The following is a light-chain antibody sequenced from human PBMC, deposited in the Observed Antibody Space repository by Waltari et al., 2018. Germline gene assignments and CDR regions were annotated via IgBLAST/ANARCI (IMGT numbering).Light chain of an antibody. Sequence: IVLTQSPATLSLSPGERATLSCRASQSVNNYLAWYQQKPGQAPRLLIYDASNRATGIPARFSCSGSGTDFTLTISSLEPEDFAVYYCQQRSNWPPALTFGGGTKVEIK. J-gene: IGKJ4*01. CDR2: DAS. V-gene: IGKV3-11*01. CDR3: QQRSNWPPALT. CDR1: QSVNNY.